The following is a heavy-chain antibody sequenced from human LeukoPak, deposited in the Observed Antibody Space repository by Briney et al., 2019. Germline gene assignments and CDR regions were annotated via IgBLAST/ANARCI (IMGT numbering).Heavy chain of an antibody. D-gene: IGHD5-18*01. CDR1: GFTFDDYA. CDR2: IGSSSSYI. J-gene: IGHJ4*02. Sequence: GGSLRLSCAASGFTFDDYAMHWVRQAPGKGLEWVSSIGSSSSYIYYADSVKGRFTISRDNAKNSLYLQMNSLRAEDTAVYYCARDLVDTAMVGYFDYWGQGTLVTVSS. V-gene: IGHV3-21*01. CDR3: ARDLVDTAMVGYFDY.